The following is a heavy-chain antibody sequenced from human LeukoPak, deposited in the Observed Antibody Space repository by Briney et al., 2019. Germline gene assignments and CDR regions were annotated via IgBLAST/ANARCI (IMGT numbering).Heavy chain of an antibody. V-gene: IGHV1-18*01. D-gene: IGHD1-26*01. CDR2: ISAYNGNT. Sequence: VASVKVSFKASGYTFTSYGISWVRQAPGQGLEWMGWISAYNGNTNYAQKLQGRVTMTTDTSTSTAYMELRSLRSDDTAVYYCARDRFAWELLPSYFDYWGQGTLVTVSS. CDR3: ARDRFAWELLPSYFDY. CDR1: GYTFTSYG. J-gene: IGHJ4*02.